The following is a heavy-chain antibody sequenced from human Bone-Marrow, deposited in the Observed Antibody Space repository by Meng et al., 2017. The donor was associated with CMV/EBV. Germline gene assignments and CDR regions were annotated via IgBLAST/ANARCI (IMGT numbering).Heavy chain of an antibody. CDR3: AKDRIKRMTTGFDY. J-gene: IGHJ4*02. CDR1: GFTFSSYW. CDR2: IRYDGSNK. V-gene: IGHV3-30*02. Sequence: GGSLRLSCAASGFTFSSYWMHWVRQAPGKGLEWVAFIRYDGSNKCYVDSVKGRLTISRDNSKNTLYLQMNSLRAEDTAVYYCAKDRIKRMTTGFDYWGQGTLVTVSS. D-gene: IGHD4-11*01.